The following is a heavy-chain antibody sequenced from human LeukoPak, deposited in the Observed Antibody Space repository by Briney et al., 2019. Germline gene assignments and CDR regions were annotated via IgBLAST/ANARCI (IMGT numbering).Heavy chain of an antibody. CDR1: GHTPNTYG. CDR2: IFSYTGQL. D-gene: IGHD3-3*01. J-gene: IGHJ6*03. V-gene: IGHV1-18*01. Sequence: ASVKVSCKASGHTPNTYGFTWIRQAPGQGLEWIGWIFSYTGQLKYADKFQGRVTMTLDTSKTTAYLDLRSLRSDDTAVYFCANVAKGRFFFYYMDVWGEGTTVTVS. CDR3: ANVAKGRFFFYYMDV.